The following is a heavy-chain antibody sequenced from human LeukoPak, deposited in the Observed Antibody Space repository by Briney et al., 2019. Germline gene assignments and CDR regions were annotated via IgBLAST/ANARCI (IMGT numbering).Heavy chain of an antibody. V-gene: IGHV4-59*01. CDR2: IYYSGST. CDR3: ARGGDPGVTEEYNWFDP. CDR1: GGSISSYY. D-gene: IGHD7-27*01. Sequence: SETLSLTCTVSGGSISSYYWSWIRQPPGKGLEWIGYIYYSGSTNYNPSLKSRVTISVDTSKNQFSLKLSSVTAADTAVYYCARGGDPGVTEEYNWFDPWSQGTLVTVSS. J-gene: IGHJ5*02.